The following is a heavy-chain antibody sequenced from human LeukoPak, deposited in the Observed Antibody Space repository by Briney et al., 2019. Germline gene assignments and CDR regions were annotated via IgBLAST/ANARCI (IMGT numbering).Heavy chain of an antibody. D-gene: IGHD6-13*01. J-gene: IGHJ6*02. CDR2: INSDGSST. Sequence: PGGSLRLSCAASGFTFSSYWMHWVRQAPGKGLVWVSRINSDGSSTSYADSVKGRFTISRDNAKNTLYLQMNSLRTEDTAVYYCARGGWSSSWHPWNYYYYGMDVWGQGTTVTVSS. CDR3: ARGGWSSSWHPWNYYYYGMDV. CDR1: GFTFSSYW. V-gene: IGHV3-74*01.